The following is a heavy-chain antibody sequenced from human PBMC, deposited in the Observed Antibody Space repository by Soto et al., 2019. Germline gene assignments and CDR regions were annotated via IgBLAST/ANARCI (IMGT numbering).Heavy chain of an antibody. CDR2: IYYIGRT. J-gene: IGHJ5*02. D-gene: IGHD7-27*01. CDR3: AIHGSKWGQLNWFDP. Sequence: QRQLQESGPGLVKPSETLSLTCTVSGGSIISSSYYWGWIRPPPGKGLAWIGSIYYIGRTYYNPSLKSRVTISVDTSKNQFSLKLSSVTAADTAVDYCAIHGSKWGQLNWFDPWGQGTLVTVSS. V-gene: IGHV4-39*01. CDR1: GGSIISSSYY.